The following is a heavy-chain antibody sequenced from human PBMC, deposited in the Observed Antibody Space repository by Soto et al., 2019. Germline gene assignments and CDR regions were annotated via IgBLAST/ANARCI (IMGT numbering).Heavy chain of an antibody. CDR1: GGTFGSYA. CDR2: IIPITATA. D-gene: IGHD2-2*01. CDR3: ARSQGSSTSLEIYYYYYYGMDV. Sequence: SVKVSCKASGGTFGSYAISWVRQAPGQGLEWMGGIIPITATANYAQRFQGRVTITADESTSTASMQLSSLRSEDTAVYYCARSQGSSTSLEIYYYYYYGMDVWGQGTTVTVSS. J-gene: IGHJ6*02. V-gene: IGHV1-69*13.